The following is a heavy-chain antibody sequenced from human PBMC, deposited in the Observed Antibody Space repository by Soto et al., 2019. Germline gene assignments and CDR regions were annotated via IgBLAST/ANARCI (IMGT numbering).Heavy chain of an antibody. J-gene: IGHJ6*02. Sequence: GSSVKVSCKASGGPFSSDAISWVRQAPGQGLEWMGGIIPIFGTANYAQKFQGRVTITADESTSTAYMELSSLRSEDTAVYYCASSPEAIFGVVRYPYYYYYYGMDVCGQGTTVPGSS. CDR2: IIPIFGTA. CDR1: GGPFSSDA. D-gene: IGHD3-3*01. CDR3: ASSPEAIFGVVRYPYYYYYYGMDV. V-gene: IGHV1-69*13.